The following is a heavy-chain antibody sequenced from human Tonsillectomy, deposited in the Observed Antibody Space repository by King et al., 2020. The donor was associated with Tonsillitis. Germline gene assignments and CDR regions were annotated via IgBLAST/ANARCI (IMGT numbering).Heavy chain of an antibody. CDR3: AREAVDTAALEY. V-gene: IGHV4-59*01. CDR1: GGSISSYY. D-gene: IGHD5-18*01. CDR2: IYNYGST. J-gene: IGHJ4*02. Sequence: VQLQESGPGLVKPSETLSLICTVSGGSISSYYWSWIRQPPGKGLECIGYIYNYGSTNYNPSLKSRVTISLDTSKNQFSLKLSSVTAADTALYFCAREAVDTAALEYWGQGTLVTVSS.